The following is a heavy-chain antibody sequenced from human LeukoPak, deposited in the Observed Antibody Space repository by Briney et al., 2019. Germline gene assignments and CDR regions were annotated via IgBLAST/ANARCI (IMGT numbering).Heavy chain of an antibody. CDR3: ARSYYDSSGYGPYYFDY. CDR1: GYTFTGYY. Sequence: ASVKVSCKASGYTFTGYYMHWVRQAPGQGLEWMGRINPNSGGTNYAQKFQGRVTMTRDTSISTAYMELSRLRSDDTAVYYCARSYYDSSGYGPYYFDYWGQGTLVTVSS. CDR2: INPNSGGT. D-gene: IGHD3-22*01. V-gene: IGHV1-2*06. J-gene: IGHJ4*02.